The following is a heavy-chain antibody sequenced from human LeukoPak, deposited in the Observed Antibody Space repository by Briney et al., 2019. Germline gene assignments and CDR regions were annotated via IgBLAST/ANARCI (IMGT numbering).Heavy chain of an antibody. V-gene: IGHV3-48*03. J-gene: IGHJ6*04. CDR1: GFTFRIYE. CDR2: ISSSGSTM. Sequence: PGGSLRLSCVASGFTFRIYEMNWVRQAPGKGLEWVSYISSSGSTMYYADSVKGRFTISRDNAKNSLYLQMNSLRAEDTAVYYCARDGTPSYTSGWVYMDAWGKGTTVTISS. CDR3: ARDGTPSYTSGWVYMDA. D-gene: IGHD6-25*01.